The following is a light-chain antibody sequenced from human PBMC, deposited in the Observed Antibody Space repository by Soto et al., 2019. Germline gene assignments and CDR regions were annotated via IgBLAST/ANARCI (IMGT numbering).Light chain of an antibody. Sequence: QSVLTQPPSASGSPGQSVTISCTGTSSDVGGYDYVSWYQQHPGKAPKVMIYEVSKRPSGVPNRFSGSKSGNTASLTVSGLQAEDEADYYCSSYAGYNNYVFGSGTKAT. CDR2: EVS. J-gene: IGLJ1*01. CDR3: SSYAGYNNYV. V-gene: IGLV2-8*01. CDR1: SSDVGGYDY.